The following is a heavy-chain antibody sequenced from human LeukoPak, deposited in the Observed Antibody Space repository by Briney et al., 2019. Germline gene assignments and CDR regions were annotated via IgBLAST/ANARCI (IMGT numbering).Heavy chain of an antibody. D-gene: IGHD2/OR15-2a*01. V-gene: IGHV3-74*01. J-gene: IGHJ4*02. CDR2: INSDGSWT. CDR3: VSFYETY. CDR1: GNYW. Sequence: GGSLRLSCAASGNYWMHWVRQAPGKGLVWVSHINSDGSWTSYADSVKGRFTISKDSAKNTVYLQMNSLRAEDTAVYYCVSFYETYWGRGTLVTVSS.